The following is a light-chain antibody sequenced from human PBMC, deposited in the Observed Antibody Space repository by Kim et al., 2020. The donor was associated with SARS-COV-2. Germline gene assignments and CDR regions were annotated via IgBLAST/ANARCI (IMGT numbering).Light chain of an antibody. CDR3: GAWDSGLSVVL. V-gene: IGLV1-51*01. Sequence: GQKVTISCSGSSSNIGNNYVSWYQQLPGTAPKLPISANNQRPSGIPARFSGSKSGTSATLGITGLQTGDEAEYYCGAWDSGLSVVLFGGGTQLTVL. CDR2: ANN. J-gene: IGLJ2*01. CDR1: SSNIGNNY.